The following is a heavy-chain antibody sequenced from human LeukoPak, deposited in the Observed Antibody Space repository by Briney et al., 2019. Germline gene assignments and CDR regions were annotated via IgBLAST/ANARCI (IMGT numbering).Heavy chain of an antibody. CDR3: ARVVTMTPPNWYFDL. D-gene: IGHD3-22*01. Sequence: GASVKVSCKASGYTFTSYYMLWVRQAPGQGLEWMGIINPSGGSTSYAQKFQGRVTMTRDTSTSTVYMELSSLRSEDTAVYYCARVVTMTPPNWYFDLWGRGTLVTVSS. CDR1: GYTFTSYY. V-gene: IGHV1-46*01. J-gene: IGHJ2*01. CDR2: INPSGGST.